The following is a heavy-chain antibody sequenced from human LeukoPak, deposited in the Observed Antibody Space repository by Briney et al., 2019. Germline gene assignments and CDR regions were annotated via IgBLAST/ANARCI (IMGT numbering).Heavy chain of an antibody. V-gene: IGHV3-23*01. CDR3: AKERGYGYNHIDY. CDR1: GFTFSSYE. J-gene: IGHJ4*02. D-gene: IGHD5-24*01. Sequence: RPGGSLRLSCAASGFTFSSYEMHWVRQAPGKGLEWVSTISGSGGSTYYADSVKGRFTISRDKSKNTVHLQMNSLRAEDTAVYYCAKERGYGYNHIDYWGQGTLVIVSS. CDR2: ISGSGGST.